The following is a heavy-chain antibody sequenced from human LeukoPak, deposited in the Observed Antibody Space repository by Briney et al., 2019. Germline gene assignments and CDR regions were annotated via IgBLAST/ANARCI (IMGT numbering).Heavy chain of an antibody. CDR1: GGSISSSNYY. J-gene: IGHJ4*02. Sequence: SETLSLTCTVSGGSISSSNYYWGRIRQPPGKGLKWIGNIYYSGTTYYNPSLKSRVTISVDTSKNQFSLKLNSVTAADTAVYYCARGLVGATMSNWGQGALVTVSS. V-gene: IGHV4-39*01. D-gene: IGHD1-26*01. CDR2: IYYSGTT. CDR3: ARGLVGATMSN.